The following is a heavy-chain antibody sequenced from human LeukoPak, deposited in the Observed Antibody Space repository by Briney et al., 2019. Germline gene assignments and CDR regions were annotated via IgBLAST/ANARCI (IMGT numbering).Heavy chain of an antibody. CDR3: ARDRRLLWFGELLNSDAFDI. CDR2: INWNGGST. D-gene: IGHD3-10*01. CDR1: GFTVRNNY. V-gene: IGHV3-20*04. Sequence: GGSLRLSCAASGFTVRNNYMSWVRQAPGKGLEWVSGINWNGGSTGYADSVKGRFTISRDNAKNSLYLQMNSLRAEDTALYYCARDRRLLWFGELLNSDAFDIWGQGTMVTVSS. J-gene: IGHJ3*02.